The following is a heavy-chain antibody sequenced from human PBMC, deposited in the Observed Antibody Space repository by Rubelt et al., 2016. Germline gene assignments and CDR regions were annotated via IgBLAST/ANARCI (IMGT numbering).Heavy chain of an antibody. Sequence: QVQLQESGPGLVKPSETLSLTCTVSGGSVSSHFWGWIRQSPGKGLEWIGSAYYSGSTYYSPSLKSRVTISVETSKNQFSLKLSSVTAADTAVYYCAGGKDRRWFGPWGQGILVTVSS. V-gene: IGHV4-59*05. J-gene: IGHJ5*02. CDR1: GGSVSSHF. CDR2: AYYSGST. D-gene: IGHD1-14*01. CDR3: AGGKDRRWFGP.